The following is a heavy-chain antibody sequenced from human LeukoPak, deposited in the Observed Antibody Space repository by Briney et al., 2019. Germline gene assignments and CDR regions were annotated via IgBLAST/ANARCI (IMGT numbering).Heavy chain of an antibody. D-gene: IGHD2-2*01. Sequence: PSETLSLTCTVSGGSISSSSYYWGWIRQPPGKGLEWIGSIYYSGSTYYNPSLKSRVTISVDTSKNQFSLKLSSVTAADTAVYYCARHGQLVVPASRTKTKRNFDYWGQGTLVTVSS. CDR1: GGSISSSSYY. V-gene: IGHV4-39*01. J-gene: IGHJ4*02. CDR3: ARHGQLVVPASRTKTKRNFDY. CDR2: IYYSGST.